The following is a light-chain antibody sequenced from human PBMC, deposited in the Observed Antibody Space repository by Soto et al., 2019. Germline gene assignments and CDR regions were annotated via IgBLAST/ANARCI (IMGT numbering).Light chain of an antibody. V-gene: IGKV1-5*01. CDR1: EGIGTW. CDR2: DTS. Sequence: DIQMTQSPSTLSASVGDRVTITCRASEGIGTWLAWYQQKPGKAPNLLIYDTSSLQSGVPSRFSGRGSGTEFTLTISSLQPDDFATYYCQQFQSFSRTFGQGTK. CDR3: QQFQSFSRT. J-gene: IGKJ1*01.